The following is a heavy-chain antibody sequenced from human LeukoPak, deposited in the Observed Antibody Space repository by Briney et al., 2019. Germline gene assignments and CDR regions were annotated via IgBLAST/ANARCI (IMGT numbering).Heavy chain of an antibody. V-gene: IGHV3-7*01. Sequence: PGGSLRLSCAASGFTFSSYWISLVRQAPGKGLEWVANIKEDGSVKYYLDSVKGRFTVSRDNVKNSLYLQMNSLRAEDTAVYYCARDGGWLQFDYWGQGTLVTVS. CDR2: IKEDGSVK. CDR3: ARDGGWLQFDY. J-gene: IGHJ4*02. D-gene: IGHD5-24*01. CDR1: GFTFSSYW.